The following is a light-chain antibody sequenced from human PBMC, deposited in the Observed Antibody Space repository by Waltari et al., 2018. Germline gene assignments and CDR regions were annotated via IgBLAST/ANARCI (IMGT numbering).Light chain of an antibody. CDR1: GSNIGDGYD. V-gene: IGLV1-40*01. J-gene: IGLJ2*01. CDR3: QSYDTSLSVV. CDR2: GAG. Sequence: QSVLTQPPSVSGAPGQRVTISCTGSGSNIGDGYDVHWYQQLPGKAPKLLTYGAGIRPVGVPDRYFGSQSGTSASLAITGLQAEDEADYYCQSYDTSLSVVFGGGTKLTVL.